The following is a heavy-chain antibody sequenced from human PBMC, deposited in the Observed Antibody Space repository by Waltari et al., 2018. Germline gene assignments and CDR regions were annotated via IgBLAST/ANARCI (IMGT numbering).Heavy chain of an antibody. J-gene: IGHJ4*02. Sequence: QVQLQQWGAGLLKPSETLSLTCAVYGGSFSGYYWSWIRQPPGKGLEWIGEIKHSGSTNYNPSLTTRVTISVDTSKNQFSLKLSSVTAADTAVYYCARGRRAARAYYFDYWGQGTLVTVSS. D-gene: IGHD6-6*01. CDR3: ARGRRAARAYYFDY. CDR1: GGSFSGYY. V-gene: IGHV4-34*01. CDR2: IKHSGST.